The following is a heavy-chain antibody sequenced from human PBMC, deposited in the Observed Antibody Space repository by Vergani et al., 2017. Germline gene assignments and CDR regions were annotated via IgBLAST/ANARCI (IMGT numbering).Heavy chain of an antibody. CDR3: TRRREVVPAHHREVYYYYGMDV. CDR1: GGSVSSGSYY. Sequence: QVQLQESGPGLVKPSETLSLTCTVSGGSVSSGSYYWSWIRQPPGKGLEWIGYIYYSGSTNYNPSLKSRVTISVDTSKNQFSLKLSSVTAADTAVYYCTRRREVVPAHHREVYYYYGMDVWGQGTTVTVSS. J-gene: IGHJ6*02. V-gene: IGHV4-61*01. D-gene: IGHD2-2*01. CDR2: IYYSGST.